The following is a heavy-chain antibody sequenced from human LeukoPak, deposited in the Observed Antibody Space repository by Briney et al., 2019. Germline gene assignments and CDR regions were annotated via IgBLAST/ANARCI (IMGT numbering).Heavy chain of an antibody. D-gene: IGHD6-25*01. V-gene: IGHV3-23*01. CDR2: ISGNGAYT. CDR1: GFTFSSYA. J-gene: IGHJ4*02. CDR3: AKEPIEAAGTFDY. Sequence: GGSLRLSCAASGFTFSSYAMSWVRQDPGRGLEWVSAISGNGAYTWYADSMKGRFTISRDNSQNTLYLQMRSLRAEDTAVYYCAKEPIEAAGTFDYWGQGTLVTVPS.